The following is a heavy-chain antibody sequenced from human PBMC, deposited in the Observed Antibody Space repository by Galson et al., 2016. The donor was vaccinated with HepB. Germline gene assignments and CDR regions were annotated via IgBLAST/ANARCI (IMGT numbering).Heavy chain of an antibody. Sequence: QSGAEAKEPGESLRISCQGSGYSFDSYWISWVRQMPGKGLEWMATIDPSDSRTNYTPSFQGHVTISVDKSIRTANLQWSSVKASDTAIYYCARFTRMVRGNLNWLDPWGQGTLVTVSS. V-gene: IGHV5-10-1*01. J-gene: IGHJ5*02. CDR3: ARFTRMVRGNLNWLDP. D-gene: IGHD3-10*01. CDR1: GYSFDSYW. CDR2: IDPSDSRT.